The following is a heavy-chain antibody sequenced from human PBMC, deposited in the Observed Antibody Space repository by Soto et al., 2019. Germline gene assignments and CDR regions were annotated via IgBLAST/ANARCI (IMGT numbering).Heavy chain of an antibody. Sequence: HPGGSLRLSCAASGFTFSSYAMSWVRQAPGKGLEWVSAISGSGGSTYYADSVKGRFTISRDNSKNTLYLQMNSLRAEDTAVYYCAKDPSYDSSGFRTIDYWGQGTLVTVSS. CDR1: GFTFSSYA. CDR3: AKDPSYDSSGFRTIDY. D-gene: IGHD3-22*01. V-gene: IGHV3-23*01. J-gene: IGHJ4*02. CDR2: ISGSGGST.